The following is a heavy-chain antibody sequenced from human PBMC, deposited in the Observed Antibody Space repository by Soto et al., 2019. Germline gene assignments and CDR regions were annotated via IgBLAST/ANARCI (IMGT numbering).Heavy chain of an antibody. J-gene: IGHJ6*02. D-gene: IGHD6-6*01. CDR1: GSSISSSSYY. CDR2: IYYTGST. V-gene: IGHV4-39*01. Sequence: PSESLPLPCTVAGSSISSSSYYWGWIRQHPAQGLEWIGSIYYTGSTYYNPSLKSRFTISVDTSNKKFSLKLSSVTAAYTALYSCARRIAARLWMDFWYQGTTVTVSS. CDR3: ARRIAARLWMDF.